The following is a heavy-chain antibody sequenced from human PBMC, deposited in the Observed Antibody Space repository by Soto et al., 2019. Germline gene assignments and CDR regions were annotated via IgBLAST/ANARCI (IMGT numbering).Heavy chain of an antibody. J-gene: IGHJ4*02. V-gene: IGHV4-59*08. Sequence: QVQLQVSGPGLVKPSETLSLTCTVSGGSISSYYWSWIRQPPGKGLEWIGYIYYSGSTNYDPSLKSRVTISVDTAKYQFSLKLGSGTAASAAVYFCARRYGSCVDYWGQGTLVTVSS. CDR3: ARRYGSCVDY. D-gene: IGHD5-18*01. CDR2: IYYSGST. CDR1: GGSISSYY.